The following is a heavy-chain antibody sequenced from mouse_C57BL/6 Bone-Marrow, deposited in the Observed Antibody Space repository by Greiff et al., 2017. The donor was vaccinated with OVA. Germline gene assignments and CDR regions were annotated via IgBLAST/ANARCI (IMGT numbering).Heavy chain of an antibody. J-gene: IGHJ2*01. CDR1: GFNIKDYY. CDR3: TSTTVVPYYFDY. V-gene: IGHV14-1*01. D-gene: IGHD1-1*01. CDR2: IDPEDGDT. Sequence: VQLQQSGAELVRPGASVKLSCTASGFNIKDYYMHWVKQRPDQGLAWIGRIDPEDGDTEYAPKLQCKATMTADTSSNTAYLQLSSLTSDDSAVYYCTSTTVVPYYFDYWGQGTTLTFSS.